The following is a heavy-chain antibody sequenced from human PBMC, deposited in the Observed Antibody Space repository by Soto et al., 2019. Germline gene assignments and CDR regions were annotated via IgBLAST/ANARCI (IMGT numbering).Heavy chain of an antibody. CDR1: GGTFSKDA. CDR2: LIPVFGSP. CDR3: TRVLGYTFEPGKTRYYAMDV. D-gene: IGHD5-18*01. V-gene: IGHV1-69*01. Sequence: QVQLVQSGAEVKKPGSSVTVSCKTSGGTFSKDAINWVRQAPGQGLEWMGLLIPVFGSPIYAQKFQGRIRLTADESTSTGFMDLSSLRSEDTAVYYCTRVLGYTFEPGKTRYYAMDVWGQGTTVSVSS. J-gene: IGHJ6*02.